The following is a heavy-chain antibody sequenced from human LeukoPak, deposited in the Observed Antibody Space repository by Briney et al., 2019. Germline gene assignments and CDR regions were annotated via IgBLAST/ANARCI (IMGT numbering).Heavy chain of an antibody. J-gene: IGHJ4*02. CDR1: GFTFSTYA. Sequence: GGSLRLSCAASGFTFSTYAMSWVRQAPGKGLEWVSALSGSGGSSHYADSVRGRFTISRDNSKNTLYLQMNSLRAEDTAVYYCAKERTSEGYFDYWGQGTLVTVSS. V-gene: IGHV3-23*01. D-gene: IGHD1-1*01. CDR3: AKERTSEGYFDY. CDR2: LSGSGGSS.